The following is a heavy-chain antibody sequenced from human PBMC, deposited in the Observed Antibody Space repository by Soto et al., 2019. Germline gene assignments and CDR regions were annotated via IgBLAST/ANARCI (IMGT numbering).Heavy chain of an antibody. J-gene: IGHJ4*02. V-gene: IGHV2-26*01. Sequence: QVTLKESGPVLVKPTETLTLTCAVSGFSPRDSKVGVSWIRQPPGKALERLAHIFWNGGKSYSTSLERRLTFSKDPPKGQVVLTMTTMDPVDTAIYFCAHVRQWDGAHSYDYGGRGTLVTVSS. CDR3: AHVRQWDGAHSYDY. D-gene: IGHD1-26*01. CDR2: IFWNGGK. CDR1: GFSPRDSKVG.